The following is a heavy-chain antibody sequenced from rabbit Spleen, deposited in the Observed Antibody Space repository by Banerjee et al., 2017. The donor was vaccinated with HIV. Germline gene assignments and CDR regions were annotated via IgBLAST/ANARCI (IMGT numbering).Heavy chain of an antibody. CDR1: GFDFSRYG. CDR3: VRDQARMLDL. Sequence: EQLVESGGGLVQPGGSLKLSCKASGFDFSRYGVSWVRQAPGKGLEWIGYIDPVFGITYFASWVNGRFTISRENTQNTVSLQMNSLTAADTATYFCVRDQARMLDLWGQGTLVTVS. CDR2: IDPVFGIT. J-gene: IGHJ4*01. V-gene: IGHV1S47*01. D-gene: IGHD6-1*01.